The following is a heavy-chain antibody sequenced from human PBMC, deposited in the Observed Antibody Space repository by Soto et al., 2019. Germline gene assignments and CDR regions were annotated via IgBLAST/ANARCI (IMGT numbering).Heavy chain of an antibody. J-gene: IGHJ4*02. CDR3: VRDHIWSFDY. Sequence: PGGSLRLSCAASGFTFSSYTMNWVRQAPGKGLEWVSYISLSGSDMYYAGSVKGRFTIYRDNAKNSLSLQMNSMRAEDKAVYYCVRDHIWSFDYCGQGTPVPVSS. V-gene: IGHV3-48*01. D-gene: IGHD3-10*01. CDR1: GFTFSSYT. CDR2: ISLSGSDM.